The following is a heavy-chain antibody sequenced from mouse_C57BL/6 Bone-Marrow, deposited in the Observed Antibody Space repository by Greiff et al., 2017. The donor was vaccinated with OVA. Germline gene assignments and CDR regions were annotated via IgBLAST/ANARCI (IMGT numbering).Heavy chain of an antibody. Sequence: EVKVEESGGGLVQPGGSLKLSCAASGFTFSDYYMYWVRQTPEKRLEWVAYIINVGGSTYYPDTVKGRFTISRDNAKNTLYLQMSRLKSEDTAMYYCARQEGVVATDYAMDYWGQGTSVTVSS. J-gene: IGHJ4*01. CDR3: ARQEGVVATDYAMDY. CDR1: GFTFSDYY. CDR2: IINVGGST. V-gene: IGHV5-12*01. D-gene: IGHD1-1*01.